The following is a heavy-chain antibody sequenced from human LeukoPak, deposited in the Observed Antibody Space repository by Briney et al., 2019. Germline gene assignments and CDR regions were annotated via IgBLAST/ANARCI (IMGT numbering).Heavy chain of an antibody. J-gene: IGHJ6*04. CDR2: INHSGST. CDR1: GGSFSGYY. CDR3: ASTEGVTTRTDV. D-gene: IGHD4-17*01. Sequence: SETLSLTCAVYGGSFSGYYWSWIRQPPGKGLEWIGEINHSGSTNYNPSLKSRVTISVDTSKNQFSLKLSSVTAADTAVYYCASTEGVTTRTDVWGKGTTVTASS. V-gene: IGHV4-34*01.